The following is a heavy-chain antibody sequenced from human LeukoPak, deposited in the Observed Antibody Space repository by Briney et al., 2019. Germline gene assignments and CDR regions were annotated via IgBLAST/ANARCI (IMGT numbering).Heavy chain of an antibody. CDR3: ASSILGAYYFDY. V-gene: IGHV1-69*05. CDR1: GGTFSSYA. CDR2: IIPIFGTA. Sequence: SVKVSCMASGGTFSSYAISWVRQAPGQGREWMGGIIPIFGTANYAQKFQGRVTITTDESTSTAYMELSSLRSEDTAVYYCASSILGAYYFDYWGQGTLVTVSS. J-gene: IGHJ4*02.